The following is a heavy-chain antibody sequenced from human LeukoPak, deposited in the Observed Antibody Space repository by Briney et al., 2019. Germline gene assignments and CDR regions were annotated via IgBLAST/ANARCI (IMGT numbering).Heavy chain of an antibody. D-gene: IGHD3-10*01. Sequence: PSETLSLTCAVYGGSFSGYYWSWIRQPPGKGLEWIGEINHSGSTNYNPSLKSRVTISVDTSKNQFSLKLSSVTAADTAVYYCARDGSGTRNWFDPWGQGTLVTVSS. J-gene: IGHJ5*02. CDR1: GGSFSGYY. CDR3: ARDGSGTRNWFDP. CDR2: INHSGST. V-gene: IGHV4-34*09.